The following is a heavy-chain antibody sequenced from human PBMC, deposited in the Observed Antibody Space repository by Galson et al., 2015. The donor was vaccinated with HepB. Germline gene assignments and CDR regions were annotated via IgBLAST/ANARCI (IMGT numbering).Heavy chain of an antibody. D-gene: IGHD4-17*01. Sequence: SLRLSCAASGFTFNNYWMTWVRQAPGKGLEWVANIKQDGSEKYYVDSVKGRFTISRDNAQNSLYLQMNSLRAEDTAVYYCASLLVTTGLYGMDVWGQGTTVTVSS. CDR3: ASLLVTTGLYGMDV. V-gene: IGHV3-7*03. J-gene: IGHJ6*02. CDR2: IKQDGSEK. CDR1: GFTFNNYW.